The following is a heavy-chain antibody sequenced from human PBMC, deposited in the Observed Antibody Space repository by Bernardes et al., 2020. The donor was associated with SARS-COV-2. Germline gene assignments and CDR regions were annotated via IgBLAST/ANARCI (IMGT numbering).Heavy chain of an antibody. J-gene: IGHJ4*02. V-gene: IGHV3-33*01. Sequence: GGSLRLSCAASGFTFSNYGMHWVRQAPGKGLEWVAVIWYDGSNKYYADSVKGRFTISRDNSKNTLYLQMNSLRAEDTAVYYCARGGELLPLDYWGQGTLVTVSS. CDR2: IWYDGSNK. CDR1: GFTFSNYG. CDR3: ARGGELLPLDY. D-gene: IGHD1-26*01.